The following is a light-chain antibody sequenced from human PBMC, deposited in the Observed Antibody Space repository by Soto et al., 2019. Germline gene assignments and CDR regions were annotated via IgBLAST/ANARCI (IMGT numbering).Light chain of an antibody. J-gene: IGLJ2*01. CDR1: SSNLGLNY. Sequence: QSVLTQPPSVSETPGQRVSISCSGGSSNLGLNYVYLFPQFPGTAPKLLIYTNNQRPSGVPDRFSGSKSGTSASLTISGLQSEDEAVYYCAAWDDSVNGPVFGGGTKVTVL. V-gene: IGLV1-47*01. CDR3: AAWDDSVNGPV. CDR2: TNN.